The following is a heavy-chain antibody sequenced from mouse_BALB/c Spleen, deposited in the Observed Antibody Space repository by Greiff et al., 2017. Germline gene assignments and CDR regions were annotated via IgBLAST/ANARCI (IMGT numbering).Heavy chain of an antibody. D-gene: IGHD2-1*01. CDR3: IAWGGNYFPFDY. CDR2: IDPENGDT. J-gene: IGHJ2*01. Sequence: EVQLQQSGAELVRSGASVKLSCTASGFNINDYYMHWVKQRPEQGLEWIGWIDPENGDTEYAAKFQGKATMTADTSSNTAYLQLSSLTSEDTAVYYYIAWGGNYFPFDYWGQGTTLTVSS. V-gene: IGHV14-4*02. CDR1: GFNINDYY.